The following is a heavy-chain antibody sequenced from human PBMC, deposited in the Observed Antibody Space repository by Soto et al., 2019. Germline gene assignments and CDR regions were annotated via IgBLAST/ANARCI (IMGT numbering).Heavy chain of an antibody. J-gene: IGHJ6*02. CDR1: GGTFSSYA. CDR2: IIPIFGTA. D-gene: IGHD1-1*01. CDR3: ARWYWNDGVGYYYGMDV. V-gene: IGHV1-69*12. Sequence: QVQLVQSGAEVKKPGSSVKVSCKASGGTFSSYAISWVRQAPGQGLEWMGGIIPIFGTANYAQKFQARVTITADESTSTAYMELSSLRSEDTAVYYCARWYWNDGVGYYYGMDVWGQGTTVTVSS.